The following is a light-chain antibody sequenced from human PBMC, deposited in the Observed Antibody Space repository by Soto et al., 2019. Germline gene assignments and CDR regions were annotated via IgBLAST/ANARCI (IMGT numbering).Light chain of an antibody. V-gene: IGLV1-40*01. CDR2: GNS. CDR3: QSYDSSLSVV. CDR1: SSNIGAGYD. J-gene: IGLJ2*01. Sequence: QPVLTQTPSVSGAPGQRVTISCSGSSSNIGAGYDVHWYQQLPGTAPKILIYGNSNRPSGVPDRFSGSKSGTSASLAITGLQAEDEADYYCQSYDSSLSVVFGGGTKVTVL.